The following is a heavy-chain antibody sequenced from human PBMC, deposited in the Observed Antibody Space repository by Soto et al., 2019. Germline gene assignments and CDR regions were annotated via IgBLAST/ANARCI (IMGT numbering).Heavy chain of an antibody. CDR1: GFTFSSYA. CDR2: TSYDGSNK. Sequence: QVQLVESGGGVVQPGRSLRLSCAASGFTFSSYAMHWVRQAPGKGLEWVAVTSYDGSNKYYADSVKGRVTISRDNSKTTLYLQMNSLRAEETAVYYCARDKSPYSGGWQNRHFAYWGPGTLVTGSS. J-gene: IGHJ4*02. D-gene: IGHD6-19*01. V-gene: IGHV3-30-3*01. CDR3: ARDKSPYSGGWQNRHFAY.